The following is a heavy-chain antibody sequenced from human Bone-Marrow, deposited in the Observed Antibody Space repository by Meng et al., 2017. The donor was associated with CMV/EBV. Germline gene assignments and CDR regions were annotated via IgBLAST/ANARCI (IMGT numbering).Heavy chain of an antibody. CDR1: GGSVSRNSAT. CDR2: TFYRSKWYN. D-gene: IGHD6-13*01. J-gene: IGHJ4*02. CDR3: GRGWQHLEI. V-gene: IGHV6-1*01. Sequence: CAIAGGSVSRNSATWNWIRQSPSRGLEWLGRTFYRSKWYNDYAESVKSRIVINADTSRNQFSLQLNSATPEDTAVYYCGRGWQHLEIWGQGTLVTVSS.